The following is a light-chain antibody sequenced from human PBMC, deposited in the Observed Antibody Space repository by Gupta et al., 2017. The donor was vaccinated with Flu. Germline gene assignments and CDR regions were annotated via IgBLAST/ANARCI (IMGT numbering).Light chain of an antibody. CDR3: QQYNDWTPYT. CDR1: QSVSSK. CDR2: GAS. V-gene: IGKV3-15*01. Sequence: ATLSVSPGERATLSCRASQSVSSKLAWYQQKPGQAPRLIIYGASTRASGIPARFSGSGSGTEFTLTISSLQTEDFAIYYCQQYNDWTPYTFGQGTKLEIK. J-gene: IGKJ2*01.